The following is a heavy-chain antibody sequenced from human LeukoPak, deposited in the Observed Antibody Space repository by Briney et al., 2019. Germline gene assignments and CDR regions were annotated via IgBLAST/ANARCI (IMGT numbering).Heavy chain of an antibody. CDR1: GGPISSYY. V-gene: IGHV4-59*01. CDR3: ARSSYSSSSYYFDY. J-gene: IGHJ4*02. D-gene: IGHD6-13*01. CDR2: IYYSGST. Sequence: SETLSLTCTVSGGPISSYYWSWIRQPPGKGLEWIGYIYYSGSTNYNPSLKSRVTISVDTSKNQFSLKLSSVTAADTAVYYCARSSYSSSSYYFDYWGQGTLVTVSS.